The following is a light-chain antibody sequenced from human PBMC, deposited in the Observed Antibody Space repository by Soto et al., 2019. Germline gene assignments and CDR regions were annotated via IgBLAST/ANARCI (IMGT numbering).Light chain of an antibody. CDR2: AVS. J-gene: IGLJ1*01. CDR1: SDDIGAYDY. Sequence: HSVLAQPASGSASPGQSVSISCTGTSDDIGAYDYVSWYQQHPGKAPKLILYAVSNRPSGVSTRFYGSKSGNTASLTISGVQADHEADYYCSSYRSSATLEVFGTGTTVTVL. CDR3: SSYRSSATLEV. V-gene: IGLV2-14*01.